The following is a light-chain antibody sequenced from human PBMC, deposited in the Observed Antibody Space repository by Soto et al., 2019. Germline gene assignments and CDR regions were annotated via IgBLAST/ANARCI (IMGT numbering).Light chain of an antibody. J-gene: IGKJ5*01. CDR3: QQYNSYPLT. CDR1: QTISRW. Sequence: DIQMTQSPSTLSASVGDRVTITCRASQTISRWLAWHQQKPGKAPKVLIYDASSLESGVPSRFRGSGSGTEFTLTISSLQPDDFATYYCQQYNSYPLTFGQGTRLEIK. CDR2: DAS. V-gene: IGKV1-5*01.